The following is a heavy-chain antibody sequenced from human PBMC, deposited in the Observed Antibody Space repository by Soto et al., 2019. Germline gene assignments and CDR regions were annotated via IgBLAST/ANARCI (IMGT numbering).Heavy chain of an antibody. CDR3: TTEPLEDCSGGSCYLIRRDY. CDR2: IKSKTDGGTT. CDR1: GFTFSNAW. Sequence: GGSLRLSCAASGFTFSNAWMNWVRQAPGKGLEWVGRIKSKTDGGTTDYAAPVKGRFTISRDDSKNTLYLQMNSLKTEDTAVYYCTTEPLEDCSGGSCYLIRRDYWGQGTLVTVSS. V-gene: IGHV3-15*07. J-gene: IGHJ4*02. D-gene: IGHD2-15*01.